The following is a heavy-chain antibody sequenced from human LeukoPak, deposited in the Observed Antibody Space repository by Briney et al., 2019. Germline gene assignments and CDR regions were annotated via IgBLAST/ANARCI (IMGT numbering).Heavy chain of an antibody. CDR3: ARGRLNYNSGGYYDNPHLDY. CDR2: ITPMFGIA. V-gene: IGHV1-69*13. J-gene: IGHJ4*02. Sequence: ASVKVSCKTSGGTFSTYAINWVRQAPGQGLEWMGGITPMFGIANYAQKFQGRVTITADESTSTAYMELSSLRSEDTAVYYCARGRLNYNSGGYYDNPHLDYWGQGTLVTVSS. D-gene: IGHD3-22*01. CDR1: GGTFSTYA.